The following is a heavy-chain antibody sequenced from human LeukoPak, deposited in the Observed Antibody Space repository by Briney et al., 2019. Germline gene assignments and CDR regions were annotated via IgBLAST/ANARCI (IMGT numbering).Heavy chain of an antibody. CDR1: GFTFSSYA. CDR3: AKDGNSGGSYADFDY. D-gene: IGHD2-15*01. CDR2: ISGSGGST. J-gene: IGHJ4*02. V-gene: IGHV3-23*01. Sequence: GGSLRLSCAASGFTFSSYAMSWVRQAPGKGLEWVSAISGSGGSTYYADSVKGRFTISRDNSKNTLFLQMSSLRAEDTAVYFCAKDGNSGGSYADFDYWGQGTLVTVSS.